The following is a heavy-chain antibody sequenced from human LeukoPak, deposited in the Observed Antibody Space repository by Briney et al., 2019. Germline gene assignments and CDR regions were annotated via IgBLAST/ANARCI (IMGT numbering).Heavy chain of an antibody. V-gene: IGHV4-4*02. D-gene: IGHD3-22*01. CDR3: AKTKDYYDSSGYYHYFDY. Sequence: SETLSLTCAVSGGSISSSNWWSWVRQSPGKGLEWIGEIYHSGSTNYNPSLKSRVTISVDKSKNQFSLKLSSVTAADTAVYYCAKTKDYYDSSGYYHYFDYWGQGTLVTVSS. CDR1: GGSISSSNW. CDR2: IYHSGST. J-gene: IGHJ4*02.